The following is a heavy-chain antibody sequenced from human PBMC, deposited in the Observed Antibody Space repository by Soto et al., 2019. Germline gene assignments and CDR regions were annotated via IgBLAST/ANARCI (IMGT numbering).Heavy chain of an antibody. CDR3: ATRGSSSLRYYYYGMDV. Sequence: SETLSLTCPVAGGSISSYCWSWIRQPPGKGLEWIGYIYYSGSTNYNPSLKSRVTTSVDTSKNQFSLKLSSVTAADTAVYYCATRGSSSLRYYYYGMDVWGQGTTVTVSS. D-gene: IGHD6-6*01. CDR1: GGSISSYC. V-gene: IGHV4-59*12. CDR2: IYYSGST. J-gene: IGHJ6*02.